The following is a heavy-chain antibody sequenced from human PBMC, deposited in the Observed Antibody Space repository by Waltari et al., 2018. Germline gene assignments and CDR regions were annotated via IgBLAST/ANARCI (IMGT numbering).Heavy chain of an antibody. Sequence: EVQLVESGGGVVQPGGSLRLSCAASGFTFSDHYMDWVSTAPVKGLEWVGRIREKASSYSTEYAASVKGRFTISRDDSKNSLYLQMNSLKTEDTGVYFCARVTTDTATVDYWGQGALVTVSS. CDR2: IREKASSYST. J-gene: IGHJ4*02. D-gene: IGHD5-18*01. CDR3: ARVTTDTATVDY. CDR1: GFTFSDHY. V-gene: IGHV3-72*01.